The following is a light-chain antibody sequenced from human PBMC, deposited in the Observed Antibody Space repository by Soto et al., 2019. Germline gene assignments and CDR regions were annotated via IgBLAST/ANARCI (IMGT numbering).Light chain of an antibody. V-gene: IGKV3-20*01. CDR3: QNYNNLPLT. Sequence: EIVLTQSPGTLSLSPGERATLSFRASQSVSSNFLAWYQEKPGQAPRLLIYGESSRATGIPDRLSGSGSGTELNLSISRLQSEDSAIYYCQNYNNLPLTCGGGTKVDIK. CDR1: QSVSSNF. CDR2: GES. J-gene: IGKJ4*01.